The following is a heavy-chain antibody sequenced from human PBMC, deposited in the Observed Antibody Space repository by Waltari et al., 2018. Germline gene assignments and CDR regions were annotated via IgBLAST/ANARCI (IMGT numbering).Heavy chain of an antibody. V-gene: IGHV4-4*02. CDR3: ANSMRYYDILTGPG. J-gene: IGHJ4*02. CDR2: IYRSWGT. Sequence: QVQLQESGPGLVGPSGTLSRTCAVSGCTIRTSNWCSWVRRPPGKGLEGIGEIYRSWGTNYNPSPRSKVTISVDKSKNRFSVKVSAVNSADTAVYYCANSMRYYDILTGPGWGQGTMVTVSS. CDR1: GCTIRTSNW. D-gene: IGHD3-9*01.